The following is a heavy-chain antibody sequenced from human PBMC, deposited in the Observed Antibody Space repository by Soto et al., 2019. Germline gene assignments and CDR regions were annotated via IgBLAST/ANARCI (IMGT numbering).Heavy chain of an antibody. Sequence: PSETLSLTCSVSGGSISSGYYYLSGVRQPPGKGLEWIGEIYHSGSTNYNPSLKSRVTISVGKSKNQFSLKLSSVTAADTAVYYCARGLLLRREYSSPGWCNWFDPWGQGTLVTVSS. CDR1: GGSISSGYYY. CDR3: ARGLLLRREYSSPGWCNWFDP. J-gene: IGHJ5*02. D-gene: IGHD6-6*01. CDR2: IYHSGST. V-gene: IGHV4-4*02.